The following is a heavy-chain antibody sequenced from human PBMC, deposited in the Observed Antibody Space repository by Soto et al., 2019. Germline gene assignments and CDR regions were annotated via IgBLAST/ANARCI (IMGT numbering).Heavy chain of an antibody. D-gene: IGHD4-17*01. V-gene: IGHV3-53*04. CDR2: IYSGGST. CDR3: ARDKGYPVTRGDLAL. J-gene: IGHJ2*01. Sequence: GKGLEWVSVIYSGGSTYYADSVKGRFTISRHNSKNTLYLQMNSLRAEDTAVYYCARDKGYPVTRGDLALWGRGTLVPV.